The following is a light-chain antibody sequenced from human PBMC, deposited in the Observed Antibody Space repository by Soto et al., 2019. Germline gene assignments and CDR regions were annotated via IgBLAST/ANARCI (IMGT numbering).Light chain of an antibody. CDR2: DAS. CDR1: QSISNS. CDR3: RQLYNWPLT. J-gene: IGKJ4*01. Sequence: TVLTQSPATLSLSPGERATLSCKASQSISNSLGWFQQKPGQAPRLLIDDASNRATGIPARFTGSGSGSEFTLTISSLEPEDFGIYYCRQLYNWPLTFGGGTKVEIK. V-gene: IGKV3-11*01.